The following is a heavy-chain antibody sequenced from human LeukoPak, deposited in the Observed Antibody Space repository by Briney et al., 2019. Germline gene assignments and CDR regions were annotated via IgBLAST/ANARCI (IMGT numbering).Heavy chain of an antibody. CDR3: ARDRRFVVVPAATNFDY. CDR1: GFTFSSYG. V-gene: IGHV3-48*02. J-gene: IGHJ4*02. CDR2: ISSSSSTI. Sequence: GGSLRPSCAASGFTFSSYGMNWVRQAPGKGLEWVSYISSSSSTIYYADSVKGRFTISRDNAKNSLYLQMNSLRDEDTAVYYCARDRRFVVVPAATNFDYWGQGTLVTVSS. D-gene: IGHD2-2*01.